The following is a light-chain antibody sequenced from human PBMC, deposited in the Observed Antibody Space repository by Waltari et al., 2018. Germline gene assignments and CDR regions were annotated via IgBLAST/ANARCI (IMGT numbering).Light chain of an antibody. Sequence: QAGLTQPPSVSAALRQTATLTCTGNSNNVGNQGAAWLQQHQGRPPKLVSYRNNTRPSGSSDRFSASRSGNTASLTMSELQPEDETDYYCAAWDSGLTVWLFGGGTKLTVL. CDR2: RNN. CDR3: AAWDSGLTVWL. J-gene: IGLJ3*02. CDR1: SNNVGNQG. V-gene: IGLV10-54*04.